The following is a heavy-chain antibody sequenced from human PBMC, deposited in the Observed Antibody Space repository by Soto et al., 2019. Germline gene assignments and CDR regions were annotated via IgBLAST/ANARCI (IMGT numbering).Heavy chain of an antibody. CDR2: ISYDGSNK. D-gene: IGHD6-13*01. CDR1: GFTFSSYA. V-gene: IGHV3-30-3*01. Sequence: GGSPRLSCAASGFTFSSYAMHWVRQAPGKGLEWVAVISYDGSNKYYADSVKGRFTISRDNSKNTLYLQMNSLRAEDTAVYYCARAPVIAAAGTLFDYWGQGTLVTVSS. J-gene: IGHJ4*02. CDR3: ARAPVIAAAGTLFDY.